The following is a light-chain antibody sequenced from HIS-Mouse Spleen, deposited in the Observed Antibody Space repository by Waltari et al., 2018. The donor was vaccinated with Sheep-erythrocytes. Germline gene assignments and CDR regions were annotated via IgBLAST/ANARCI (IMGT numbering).Light chain of an antibody. Sequence: QSALTQPASVSGSPGQSIPISCTGTRSDLCGYTYFSWYQQHPGKAPKLMIYDVSNRPSGVSNRFSGSKSGNTASLTISGLQAEDEADYYCSSYTSSSTLVFGTGTKVTVL. J-gene: IGLJ1*01. CDR1: RSDLCGYTY. CDR3: SSYTSSSTLV. CDR2: DVS. V-gene: IGLV2-14*03.